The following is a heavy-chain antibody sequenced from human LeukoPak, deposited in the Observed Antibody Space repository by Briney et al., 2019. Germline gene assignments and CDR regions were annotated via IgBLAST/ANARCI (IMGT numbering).Heavy chain of an antibody. CDR2: IYSGGST. CDR1: GFTVSSNY. D-gene: IGHD3-10*01. V-gene: IGHV3-66*01. J-gene: IGHJ3*02. CDR3: ASPYYYGSGSYNLGAFDI. Sequence: GGCLRLSCAASGFTVSSNYMSWVRLAPGKGLEWVSVIYSGGSTYYADSVKGRFTISRDNSKNTLYLQMNSLRAEDTAVYYCASPYYYGSGSYNLGAFDIWGQGTMVTVSS.